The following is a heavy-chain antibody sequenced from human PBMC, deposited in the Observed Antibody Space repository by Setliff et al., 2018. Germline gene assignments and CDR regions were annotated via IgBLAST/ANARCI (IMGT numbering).Heavy chain of an antibody. CDR2: IYCSGST. D-gene: IGHD2-21*01. V-gene: IGHV4-39*01. J-gene: IGHJ3*02. Sequence: PSETLSLTCTVSGGSISSSSYYWGWIRQPPGKGLEWIGSIYCSGSTYYNPSLKSRVTISVDTSKNQFSLKLSSVTAADTAVYYCARSVVVIAYDAFDIWGQGTMVT. CDR1: GGSISSSSYY. CDR3: ARSVVVIAYDAFDI.